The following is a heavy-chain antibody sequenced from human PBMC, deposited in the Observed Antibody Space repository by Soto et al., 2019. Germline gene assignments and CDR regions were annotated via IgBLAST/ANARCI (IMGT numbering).Heavy chain of an antibody. CDR3: AKGVLSFHYGMEV. CDR2: ISSTAGRTS. Sequence: GGSLRLSCATSGFTFNTYPMTSVRQAPGRGLEWVSSISSTAGRTSSYADSVKGRFAISRDFSDNTVYLQMNNLRVDDTAVYFCAKGVLSFHYGMEVWGQGTTVTVS. J-gene: IGHJ6*02. D-gene: IGHD3-10*01. V-gene: IGHV3-23*01. CDR1: GFTFNTYP.